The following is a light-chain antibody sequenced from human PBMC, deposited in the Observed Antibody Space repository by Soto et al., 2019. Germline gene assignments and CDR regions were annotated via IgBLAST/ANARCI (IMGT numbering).Light chain of an antibody. V-gene: IGKV3-15*01. J-gene: IGKJ4*01. CDR1: QSINSN. CDR3: QQYNNWPRAT. CDR2: RAS. Sequence: IVMTQSPGTLSVSLGERATLSCRASQSINSNLAWYQQKPGQAPRLLMFRASIRAAGFPARFSGSGSGTEFNITISSLQSDDSAVYYCQQYNNWPRATFGGGTKVDIK.